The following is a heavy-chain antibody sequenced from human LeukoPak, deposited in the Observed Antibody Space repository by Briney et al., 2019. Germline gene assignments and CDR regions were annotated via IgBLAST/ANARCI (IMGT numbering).Heavy chain of an antibody. V-gene: IGHV3-7*01. D-gene: IGHD4/OR15-4a*01. J-gene: IGHJ4*02. CDR2: IKEDAGEI. CDR1: GFTFSRYW. CDR3: AKVSDSNGLYYFDY. Sequence: PGGSLRLSCAASGFTFSRYWMSWVRQVPGKGLEWVANIKEDAGEIYYVDSVKGRFTTSRDNSKNTLYLQMNSLRAEDTAVYYCAKVSDSNGLYYFDYWGQGTLVTVSS.